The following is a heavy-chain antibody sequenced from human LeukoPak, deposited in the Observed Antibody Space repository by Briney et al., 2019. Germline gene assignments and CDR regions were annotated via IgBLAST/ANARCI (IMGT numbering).Heavy chain of an antibody. CDR3: ARESRWFGAADY. J-gene: IGHJ4*02. Sequence: SETLSLTCSVSGDSIRDSVYYWGWIRQPPGKGLEWIGNVFYSGSAYYNPSLKSRVTILVDTSKNQFSLNLSSVTAADTAVYYCARESRWFGAADYWGQGTLVTVSS. D-gene: IGHD3-10*01. CDR2: VFYSGSA. CDR1: GDSIRDSVYY. V-gene: IGHV4-39*07.